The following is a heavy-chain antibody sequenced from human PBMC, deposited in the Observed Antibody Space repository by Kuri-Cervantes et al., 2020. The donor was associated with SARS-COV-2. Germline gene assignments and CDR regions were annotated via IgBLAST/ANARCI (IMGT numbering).Heavy chain of an antibody. J-gene: IGHJ3*02. D-gene: IGHD2-2*01. CDR1: GGSVSSGSYY. CDR3: ARTHYATLLDI. V-gene: IGHV4-61*01. Sequence: SETLSLTCTVSGGSVSSGSYYWSWIRQPPGKGLEWIGYIYYSGSTNYNPFLKSRVTISVDTSKNQFSLKLSSVTAADTAVYYCARTHYATLLDIWGQGTMVTVSS. CDR2: IYYSGST.